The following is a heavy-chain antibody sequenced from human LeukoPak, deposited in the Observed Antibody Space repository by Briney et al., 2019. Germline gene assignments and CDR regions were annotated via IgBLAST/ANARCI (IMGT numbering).Heavy chain of an antibody. CDR2: ITSGSTYI. V-gene: IGHV3-21*04. D-gene: IGHD4-17*01. CDR3: AMKDDYGDYREPYYFDY. CDR1: GFTFSTYS. J-gene: IGHJ4*02. Sequence: PGGSLRLSCAASGFTFSTYSMNWVRQAPGKGLEWVSCITSGSTYIYYADSVKGRFTISRDNSKNTLYLQMNSLRAEDTAVYYCAMKDDYGDYREPYYFDYWGQGTLVTVSS.